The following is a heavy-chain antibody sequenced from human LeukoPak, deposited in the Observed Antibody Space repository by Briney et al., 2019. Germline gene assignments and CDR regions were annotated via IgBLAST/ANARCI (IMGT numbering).Heavy chain of an antibody. CDR3: ARTSNVGYYYDSSGYSPFDY. V-gene: IGHV1-2*02. D-gene: IGHD3-22*01. J-gene: IGHJ4*02. Sequence: ASVKVSCKASGYIFTGYYMHWVRQAPGQGLEWMGWINPNSGDTNYAQKFQGRVTMTRDTSISTAYMELSRLRSDDTAVYYCARTSNVGYYYDSSGYSPFDYWGQGTLVTVSS. CDR1: GYIFTGYY. CDR2: INPNSGDT.